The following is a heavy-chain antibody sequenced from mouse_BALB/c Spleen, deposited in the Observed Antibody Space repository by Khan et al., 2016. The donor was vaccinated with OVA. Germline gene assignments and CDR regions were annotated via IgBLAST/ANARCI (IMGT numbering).Heavy chain of an antibody. D-gene: IGHD2-14*01. Sequence: VQLKESGPSLVKPSQTLSLTCSVTGDSITSGYWSWIRKFPGNKLEYMGYMIYTGYTDYNPSLKSRLAITRHTSKNQDDLQVNSETTKDTATYYCARSTYRDAFAYGGQGTLVTVSA. CDR3: ARSTYRDAFAY. J-gene: IGHJ3*01. CDR1: GDSITSGY. CDR2: MIYTGYT. V-gene: IGHV3-8*02.